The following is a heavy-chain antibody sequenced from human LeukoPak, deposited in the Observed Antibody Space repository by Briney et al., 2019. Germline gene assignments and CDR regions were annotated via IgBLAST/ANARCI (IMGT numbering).Heavy chain of an antibody. J-gene: IGHJ4*02. D-gene: IGHD1-26*01. Sequence: GGSLRLSCAASGFTVSSNYMSWVRQAPGKGLEWVSIVYSDGSTYYADSVKGRFTISRDNSKNTLYLQMNSLRAEDTAVYYCASRGREWELLNQFDYWGQGTLVTVSS. CDR1: GFTVSSNY. V-gene: IGHV3-53*01. CDR3: ASRGREWELLNQFDY. CDR2: VYSDGST.